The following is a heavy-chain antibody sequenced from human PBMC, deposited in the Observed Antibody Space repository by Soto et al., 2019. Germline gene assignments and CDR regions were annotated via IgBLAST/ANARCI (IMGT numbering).Heavy chain of an antibody. J-gene: IGHJ4*02. Sequence: PGGSLRLSCAASGFTFSGSAMHWVRQASGKGLEWVGRIRSKANSYATAYAASVEGRFTISRDDSKKTAYLQMNSLESVDTAVYYCSRDDSDWFFNWGRGTLVTVSS. CDR3: SRDDSDWFFN. CDR1: GFTFSGSA. V-gene: IGHV3-73*01. CDR2: IRSKANSYAT. D-gene: IGHD3-9*01.